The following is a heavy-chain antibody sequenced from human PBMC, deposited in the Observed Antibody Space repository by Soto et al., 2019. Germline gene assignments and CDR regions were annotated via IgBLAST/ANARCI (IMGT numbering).Heavy chain of an antibody. Sequence: HPGGSLRLSCAVSGFTFDDNAMHWGRQAPEKGLEWVSGINWKSDIGYADSVEGRFTISRGNAENSLYLQTNSLRAEDTALYYCAISQDRGGRTTFIYWGQGTQVTVSS. J-gene: IGHJ4*02. CDR1: GFTFDDNA. D-gene: IGHD3-16*01. CDR2: INWKSDI. CDR3: AISQDRGGRTTFIY. V-gene: IGHV3-9*01.